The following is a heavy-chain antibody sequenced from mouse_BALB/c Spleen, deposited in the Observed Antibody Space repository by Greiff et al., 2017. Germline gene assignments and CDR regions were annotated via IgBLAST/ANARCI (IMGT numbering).Heavy chain of an antibody. D-gene: IGHD1-1*01. J-gene: IGHJ2*01. CDR2: ISSGGST. CDR1: GFTFSSYA. CDR3: ARGRSKGGDY. V-gene: IGHV5-6-5*01. Sequence: EVKVVESGGGLVKPGGSLKLSCAASGFTFSSYAMSWVRQTPEKRLEWVASISSGGSTYYPDSVKGRFTISRDNARNILYLQMSSLRSEDTAMYYCARGRSKGGDYWGQGTTLTVSS.